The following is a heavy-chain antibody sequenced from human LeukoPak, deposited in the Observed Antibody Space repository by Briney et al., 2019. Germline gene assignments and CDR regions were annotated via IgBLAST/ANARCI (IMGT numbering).Heavy chain of an antibody. CDR2: INHSGST. CDR1: GGSFSGYY. J-gene: IGHJ4*02. CDR3: ARGDGITGTQGRLDY. D-gene: IGHD1-20*01. V-gene: IGHV4-34*01. Sequence: SETRSLTCAVYGGSFSGYYWSWIRQPPGKGLEWIGEINHSGSTNYNPSLKSRVTISVDTSNNQFSLKLSSVTAADTAVYYCARGDGITGTQGRLDYWGQGTLVTVSS.